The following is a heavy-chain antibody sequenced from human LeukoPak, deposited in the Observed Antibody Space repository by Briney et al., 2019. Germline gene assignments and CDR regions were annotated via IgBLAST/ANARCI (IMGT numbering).Heavy chain of an antibody. CDR1: GGSISSGSYY. V-gene: IGHV4-61*10. Sequence: TSETLSLTCTVSGGSISSGSYYWSWIRQPAGKGLEWIGYIYYSGSTNYNPSLKSRVTISVDTSKNQFSLKLSSVTAADTAAYYCARERTGWGAFDIWGQGTMVTVSS. D-gene: IGHD1-1*01. J-gene: IGHJ3*02. CDR2: IYYSGST. CDR3: ARERTGWGAFDI.